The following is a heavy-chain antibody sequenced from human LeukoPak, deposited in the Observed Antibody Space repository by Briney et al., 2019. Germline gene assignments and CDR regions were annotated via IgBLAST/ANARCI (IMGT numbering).Heavy chain of an antibody. CDR3: AKDWHILTGRNCFDP. Sequence: EASVKVSCKASGYTFNNYGISWVRQAPGQGLEWMGWVSSYNGDTNYAKKFQGRVTMSTDTSTSTAYMELRSLRFDDTAIYYCAKDWHILTGRNCFDPWGQGTLVTVSS. V-gene: IGHV1-18*01. D-gene: IGHD3-9*01. CDR2: VSSYNGDT. CDR1: GYTFNNYG. J-gene: IGHJ5*02.